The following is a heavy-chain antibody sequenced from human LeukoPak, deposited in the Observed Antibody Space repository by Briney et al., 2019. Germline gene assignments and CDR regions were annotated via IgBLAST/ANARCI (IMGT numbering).Heavy chain of an antibody. Sequence: PGGSLRLSCAASGFTFSSYWMSRVRQAPGKGLEWVANIKQDGSEKYYVDSVKGRFTISRDNAKNSLYLQMNSLRAEDTAVYYCARKVTTVTTYFDYWGQGTLVTVSS. CDR2: IKQDGSEK. D-gene: IGHD4-17*01. CDR3: ARKVTTVTTYFDY. V-gene: IGHV3-7*01. CDR1: GFTFSSYW. J-gene: IGHJ4*02.